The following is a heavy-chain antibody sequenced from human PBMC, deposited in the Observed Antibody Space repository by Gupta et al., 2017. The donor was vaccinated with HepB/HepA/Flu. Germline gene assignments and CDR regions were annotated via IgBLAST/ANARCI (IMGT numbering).Heavy chain of an antibody. Sequence: EVQLVESGGGLVQPGESLRLSCAASGFTFSISWVDWVRQDPGNRLVWVSRINTDGSITNYADSVKGRFTISRDNAKNTLYLQMNTLRAEDTAVYYCARAWGTYSPFDYWGQGTLVTVSS. CDR1: GFTFSISW. CDR3: ARAWGTYSPFDY. D-gene: IGHD1-26*01. J-gene: IGHJ4*02. V-gene: IGHV3-74*01. CDR2: INTDGSIT.